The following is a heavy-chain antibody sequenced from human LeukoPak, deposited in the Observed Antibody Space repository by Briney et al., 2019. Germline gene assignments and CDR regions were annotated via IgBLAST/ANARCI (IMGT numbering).Heavy chain of an antibody. V-gene: IGHV4-34*01. CDR1: GGSFSGYY. CDR3: ARGRLVDIAATFFDY. D-gene: IGHD5-12*01. J-gene: IGHJ4*02. CDR2: INHSGST. Sequence: SETLSLTCAVYGGSFSGYYWSWIRQPPGKGLEWIGEINHSGSTNYNPSLKSRVTISVDTSKNQFSLKLSSVTAADTAVYYCARGRLVDIAATFFDYWGQGTLVTVSS.